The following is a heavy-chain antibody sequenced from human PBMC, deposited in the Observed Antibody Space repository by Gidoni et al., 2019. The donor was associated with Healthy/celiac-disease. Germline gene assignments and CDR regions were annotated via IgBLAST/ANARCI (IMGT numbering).Heavy chain of an antibody. V-gene: IGHV3-30-3*01. CDR1: GFTFSSYA. CDR3: ARGRGVRGVIIYYFDY. J-gene: IGHJ4*02. CDR2: ISYDGSNK. D-gene: IGHD3-10*01. Sequence: VQLVESGGGVVQPGRSLRLSCAASGFTFSSYAMHWVRQAPGKGLEWVAVISYDGSNKYYADSVKGRFTISRDNSKNTLYLQMNSLRAEDTAVYYCARGRGVRGVIIYYFDYWGQGTLVTVSS.